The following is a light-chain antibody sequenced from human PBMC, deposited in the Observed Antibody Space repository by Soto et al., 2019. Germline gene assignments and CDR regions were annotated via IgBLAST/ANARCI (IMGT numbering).Light chain of an antibody. J-gene: IGKJ1*01. CDR3: QQHNSSPWT. Sequence: DIPMTQSPSTLSGSVGDRVTITCRAGQTISSWLAWYQQKPGKAPKVLIYDASTLESGVPSRFSGSGSGTEFTLTISRLQPEDSETYYCQQHNSSPWTFGQGTKVDIK. V-gene: IGKV1-5*01. CDR1: QTISSW. CDR2: DAS.